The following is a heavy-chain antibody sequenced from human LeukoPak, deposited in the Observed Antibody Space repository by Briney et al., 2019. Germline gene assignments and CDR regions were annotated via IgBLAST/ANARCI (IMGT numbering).Heavy chain of an antibody. J-gene: IGHJ4*02. Sequence: KLGGSLRPSCAASGFTFSSYSMNWVRQAPGKGLEWVSSISSSSSYIYYADSVKGRFTISRDNAKNSLYLQMNSLRAEDTAVYYCARDNYYDSSGPLDYWGQGTLVTVSS. V-gene: IGHV3-21*01. CDR1: GFTFSSYS. CDR2: ISSSSSYI. CDR3: ARDNYYDSSGPLDY. D-gene: IGHD3-22*01.